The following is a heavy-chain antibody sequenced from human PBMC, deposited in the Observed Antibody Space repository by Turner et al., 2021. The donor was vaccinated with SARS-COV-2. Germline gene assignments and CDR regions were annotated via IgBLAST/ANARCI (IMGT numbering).Heavy chain of an antibody. CDR3: ARAAQLTVWFDP. CDR1: GYTFTSYY. CDR2: MNPNSGNT. J-gene: IGHJ5*02. D-gene: IGHD3-9*01. Sequence: PLVHSGAAVKHPGASVQVSCNASGYTFTSYYINWVRQATGQGLEWMGWMNPNSGNTGYAQKFQGRVTMTRNTSISTAYMELSSLRSEDTAVYYCARAAQLTVWFDPWGQGTLVTVSS. V-gene: IGHV1-8*01.